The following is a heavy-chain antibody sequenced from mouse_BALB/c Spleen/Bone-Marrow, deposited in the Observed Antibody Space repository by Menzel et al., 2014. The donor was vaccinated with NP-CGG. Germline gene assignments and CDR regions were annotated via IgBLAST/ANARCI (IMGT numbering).Heavy chain of an antibody. D-gene: IGHD4-1*01. V-gene: IGHV1S135*01. Sequence: VQLQQSGPELMKPGASVKISCKASGYSFTSYYMHWVKQSHGKSLEWIGYIDPFNGATSYNQKFKGKATLTVDKSSSTAYMHLSSLTSEDSAVYYCARNWDVDYWGQGTTLTVPS. CDR1: GYSFTSYY. CDR2: IDPFNGAT. CDR3: ARNWDVDY. J-gene: IGHJ2*01.